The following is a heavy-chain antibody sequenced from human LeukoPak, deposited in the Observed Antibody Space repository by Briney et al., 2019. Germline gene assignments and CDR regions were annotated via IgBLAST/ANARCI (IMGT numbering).Heavy chain of an antibody. D-gene: IGHD3-3*01. CDR3: ARLLDSYKGYYFDY. V-gene: IGHV4-34*01. Sequence: SETLSLTCAVYGGSFSGYYWSWIRQPPGKGLEWIGSIYYSGSTYYNPSLKSRVTISVDTSKNQFSLKLSSVTAADTAVYYCARLLDSYKGYYFDYWGQGTLVTVSS. J-gene: IGHJ4*02. CDR2: IYYSGST. CDR1: GGSFSGYY.